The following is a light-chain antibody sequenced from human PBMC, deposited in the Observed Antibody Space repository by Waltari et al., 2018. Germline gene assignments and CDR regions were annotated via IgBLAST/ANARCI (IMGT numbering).Light chain of an antibody. Sequence: QSALTQPASVSGSPGQSITIPCTGTTSDLDDYTFVSWYQQPPGKAPKLILYDVNDRPSGVSHRFSGSKSGNMASLTISGLQAEDEADYYCSSYTNADSWVFGGGTKLTVL. CDR1: TSDLDDYTF. V-gene: IGLV2-14*03. CDR2: DVN. J-gene: IGLJ3*02. CDR3: SSYTNADSWV.